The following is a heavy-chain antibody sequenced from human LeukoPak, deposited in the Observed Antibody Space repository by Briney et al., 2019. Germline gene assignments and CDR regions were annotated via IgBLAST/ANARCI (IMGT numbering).Heavy chain of an antibody. Sequence: QPGGSLRLSCAASAFTFSSYAMSWVRQPPGKGLEWVSTISRSGGTLDYADSVTGRFTISRDNAKNSLYLQMNSLRAEDTAVYYCARGEANYYGSGSYYKLDYWGQGTLVTVSS. V-gene: IGHV3-23*01. CDR2: ISRSGGTL. D-gene: IGHD3-10*01. CDR1: AFTFSSYA. CDR3: ARGEANYYGSGSYYKLDY. J-gene: IGHJ4*02.